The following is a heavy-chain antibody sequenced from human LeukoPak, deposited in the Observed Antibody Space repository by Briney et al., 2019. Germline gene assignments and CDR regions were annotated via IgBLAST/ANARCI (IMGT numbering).Heavy chain of an antibody. CDR2: ISSSSSYI. J-gene: IGHJ6*02. D-gene: IGHD6-13*01. CDR3: ARDEAAARNYYYGMDV. CDR1: GFTFSSYS. Sequence: GGSLRLSCAASGFTFSSYSMNWVRQAPGKGLEWVSSISSSSSYIYYADSVKGRFTISRDYAKNSLYLQMNSLRAEDTAVYYCARDEAAARNYYYGMDVWGQGTTVNVSS. V-gene: IGHV3-21*01.